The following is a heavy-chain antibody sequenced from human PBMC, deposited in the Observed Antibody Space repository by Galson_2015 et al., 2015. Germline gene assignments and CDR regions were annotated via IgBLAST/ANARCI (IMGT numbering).Heavy chain of an antibody. CDR3: ARDSQVNYYGSGSDGCYYFDY. D-gene: IGHD3-10*01. V-gene: IGHV4-4*02. Sequence: SETLSLTCAVSGGSISSSNWWSWVRQPPGRGLEWIGEIYHSGSTNYNPSLKSRVTISVDKSKNQFSLKLSSVTAADTAVYYCARDSQVNYYGSGSDGCYYFDYWGQGALVTVSS. CDR1: GGSISSSNW. CDR2: IYHSGST. J-gene: IGHJ4*02.